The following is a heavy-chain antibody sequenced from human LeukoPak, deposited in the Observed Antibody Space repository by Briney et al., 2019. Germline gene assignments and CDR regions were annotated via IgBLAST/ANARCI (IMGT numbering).Heavy chain of an antibody. Sequence: SETLSLTCNVSGGSISSSSYYWGWIRQPPGKGLEWIGSIYHSGSTYYHPSLKSRVTISVDTSKNQFSLKVSSVTAADTAVYYCARAFYSSSWNHKEDFFDFWGQGTLVTVSS. CDR1: GGSISSSSYY. V-gene: IGHV4-39*07. CDR2: IYHSGST. J-gene: IGHJ4*02. CDR3: ARAFYSSSWNHKEDFFDF. D-gene: IGHD6-13*01.